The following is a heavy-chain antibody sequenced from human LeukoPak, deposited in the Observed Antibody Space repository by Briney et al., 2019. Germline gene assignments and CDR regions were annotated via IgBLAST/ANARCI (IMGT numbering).Heavy chain of an antibody. CDR1: GFSFSGYA. D-gene: IGHD5-24*01. V-gene: IGHV3-23*01. CDR2: ISGRGGST. CDR3: AKDQVATINPRYFDF. Sequence: GGSLRLSCAASGFSFSGYAMNWVRQAPGKGLEWVSGISGRGGSTYYADSVKGRFTISRDNSKCTLYLQMNSLRAEDTAIYYCAKDQVATINPRYFDFWGQGTLVTVSS. J-gene: IGHJ4*02.